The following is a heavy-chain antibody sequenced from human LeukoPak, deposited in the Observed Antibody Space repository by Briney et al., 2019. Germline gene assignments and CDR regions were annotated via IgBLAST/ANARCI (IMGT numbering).Heavy chain of an antibody. CDR3: AREMYYYDSSGYYQESRYFDY. V-gene: IGHV3-53*01. CDR2: IYSGGST. CDR1: GFTVSSNY. J-gene: IGHJ4*02. D-gene: IGHD3-22*01. Sequence: GGSLRLSCAASGFTVSSNYMSWVRRAPGKGLEWVSVIYSGGSTYYADSVKGRFTISRDNSKNTLYLQMNSLRAEDTAVYYCAREMYYYDSSGYYQESRYFDYWGQGTLVTVSS.